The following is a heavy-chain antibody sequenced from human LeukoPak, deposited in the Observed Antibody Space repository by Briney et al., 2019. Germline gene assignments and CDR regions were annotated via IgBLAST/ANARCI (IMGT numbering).Heavy chain of an antibody. CDR2: ISYDGSNK. D-gene: IGHD1-26*01. V-gene: IGHV3-30*03. CDR3: ARDLLGWELHYFDY. CDR1: GFTFSSYG. Sequence: PGRSLRLSCAASGFTFSSYGMHWVRQAPGKGLEWVAVISYDGSNKYYADSVKGRFSISRDNAKNSLYLQMNSLRAEDTAVYYCARDLLGWELHYFDYWGQGTLVTVSS. J-gene: IGHJ4*02.